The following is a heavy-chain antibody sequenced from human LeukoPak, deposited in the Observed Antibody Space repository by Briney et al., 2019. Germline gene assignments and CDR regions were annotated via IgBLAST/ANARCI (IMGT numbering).Heavy chain of an antibody. CDR3: ARDIGRYSSYLFDY. Sequence: ASVKVSCKASGYTFTGYYMHWVRQAPGQGLEWMGWINPNSGGTNYAQKFQGRVTMTRDTSISTAYMELGRLRSDDTAVYYCARDIGRYSSYLFDYWGQGTLVTVSS. CDR1: GYTFTGYY. D-gene: IGHD6-13*01. CDR2: INPNSGGT. J-gene: IGHJ4*02. V-gene: IGHV1-2*02.